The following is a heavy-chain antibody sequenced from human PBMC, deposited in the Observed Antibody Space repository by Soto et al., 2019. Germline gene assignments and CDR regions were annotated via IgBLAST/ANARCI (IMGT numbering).Heavy chain of an antibody. CDR3: ARDPLSYYGSGRPYFDY. D-gene: IGHD3-10*01. J-gene: IGHJ4*02. CDR2: ISSSSSYI. V-gene: IGHV3-21*01. CDR1: GFTFSIYS. Sequence: PGGSLRLSCAASGFTFSIYSMNWFRQATGKGLEWVSSISSSSSYIYYAGSVKGRFTISRDNAKNSLYLQMNSLRAEDTAVYYCARDPLSYYGSGRPYFDYWGQGT.